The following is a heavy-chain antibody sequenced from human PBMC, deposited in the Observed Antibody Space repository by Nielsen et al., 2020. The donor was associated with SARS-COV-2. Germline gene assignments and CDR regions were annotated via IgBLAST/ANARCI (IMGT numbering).Heavy chain of an antibody. CDR3: ATSMYCGGDCFNWFDP. CDR1: GGTFISYA. Sequence: SVKVSCKASGGTFISYAISWVRQAPGQGLEWMGGIIPIFGTANYAQKFQGRVTITADESTSTAYMELSSLRSEDTAVYYCATSMYCGGDCFNWFDPWGQGTLVTVSS. D-gene: IGHD2-21*02. J-gene: IGHJ5*02. CDR2: IIPIFGTA. V-gene: IGHV1-69*13.